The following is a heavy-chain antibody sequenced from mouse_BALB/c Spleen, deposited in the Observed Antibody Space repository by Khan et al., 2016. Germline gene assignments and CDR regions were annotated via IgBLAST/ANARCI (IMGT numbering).Heavy chain of an antibody. CDR2: INPSTGYT. Sequence: QVRLQQSGAELAKPGASVKMSCKASGYTFTSYWMHWVKQRPGQGLEWIGYINPSTGYTEYNQKFKDKATLTADKSSSTAYMQLSSLTSEDSAVYYCARWAYYGNYLFAYWGQGTLVTVS. CDR1: GYTFTSYW. J-gene: IGHJ3*01. D-gene: IGHD2-10*01. V-gene: IGHV1-7*01. CDR3: ARWAYYGNYLFAY.